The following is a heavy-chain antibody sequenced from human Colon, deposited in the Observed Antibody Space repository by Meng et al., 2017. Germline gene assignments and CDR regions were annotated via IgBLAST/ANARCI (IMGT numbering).Heavy chain of an antibody. CDR3: ARTAMLDS. V-gene: IGHV1-8*01. CDR2: MNPNNGNT. CDR1: GYIFTSSD. Sequence: QVQLVQSGAERRKPGASVKVTCKASGYIFTSSDINWVRQATGRGLEWLGWMNPNNGNTGSAQKFQGRVSMTRDTSIGTAYMELSGLTSEDTAVYYCARTAMLDSWGQGTLVTVSS. D-gene: IGHD2-2*01. J-gene: IGHJ5*01.